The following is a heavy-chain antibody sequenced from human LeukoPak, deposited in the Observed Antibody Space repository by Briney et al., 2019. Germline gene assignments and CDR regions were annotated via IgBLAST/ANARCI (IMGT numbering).Heavy chain of an antibody. CDR2: IRYDGSNK. CDR1: EFTFSGYG. D-gene: IGHD3-10*01. Sequence: QPGGSLRLSCAASEFTFSGYGMHWVRQAPGKGLEWVAFIRYDGSNKYYADSVKGRFTIFRDNSKNTLYLQMNSLRAEDTAVYYCAKDRHGSGSLDYWGQGTLVTVSS. CDR3: AKDRHGSGSLDY. J-gene: IGHJ4*02. V-gene: IGHV3-30*02.